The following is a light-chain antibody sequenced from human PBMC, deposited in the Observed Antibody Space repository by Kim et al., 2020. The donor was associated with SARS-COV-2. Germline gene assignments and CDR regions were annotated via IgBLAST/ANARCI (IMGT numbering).Light chain of an antibody. CDR3: QAWDSNTRI. J-gene: IGLJ1*01. CDR1: KLGNKD. Sequence: SVSPGQPASITCFGDKLGNKDVSWYQQRPGQSPVLVIYHRVKRPSGIPERFSASNPGNTATLTISGTQPTDEADYYCQAWDSNTRIFGSGTKVTVL. V-gene: IGLV3-1*01. CDR2: HRV.